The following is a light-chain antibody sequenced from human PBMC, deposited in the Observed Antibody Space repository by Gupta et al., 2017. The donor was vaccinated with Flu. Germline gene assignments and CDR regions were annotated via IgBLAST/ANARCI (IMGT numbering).Light chain of an antibody. V-gene: IGLV1-44*01. CDR3: AACDDRRNVVV. CDR1: SSNIGGST. CDR2: NNS. J-gene: IGLJ2*01. Sequence: QSVLTQPPSASGTPGQRITISCSGSSSNIGGSTVNWYQQYPGTAPNLLMYNNSRRPSGVPARFSGSNSGTSAALPISGLQPEDEADYHCAACDDRRNVVVFGGGTRLTVL.